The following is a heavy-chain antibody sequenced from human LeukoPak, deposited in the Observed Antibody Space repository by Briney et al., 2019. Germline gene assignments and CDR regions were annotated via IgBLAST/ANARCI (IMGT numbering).Heavy chain of an antibody. CDR3: ARGGGTRYYYRDV. CDR2: MNPNSGNT. D-gene: IGHD3-16*01. J-gene: IGHJ6*03. CDR1: GYTSTSYD. Sequence: ASVQVSCQAPGYTSTSYDINWVRQATGQGLAWMGWMNPNSGNTGYAQKFQGRVTMTRNTSISTAYMELSSLKSEDTAVYYCARGGGTRYYYRDVWGKGTTATVSS. V-gene: IGHV1-8*01.